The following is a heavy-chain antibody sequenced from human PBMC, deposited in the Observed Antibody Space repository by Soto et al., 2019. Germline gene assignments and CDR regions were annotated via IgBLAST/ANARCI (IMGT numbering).Heavy chain of an antibody. V-gene: IGHV1-18*01. CDR2: INPDNGNT. J-gene: IGHJ6*02. Sequence: ASVKVSCKASGYTYTRSGISWVRQAPGQGLEWLGWINPDNGNTNYAQKFQGRVTITADESTSTAYMELSSLRSEDTAVYHCARGGVGCSGGSCYGYYYYGMDVWGQGTTVTVSS. D-gene: IGHD2-15*01. CDR1: GYTYTRSG. CDR3: ARGGVGCSGGSCYGYYYYGMDV.